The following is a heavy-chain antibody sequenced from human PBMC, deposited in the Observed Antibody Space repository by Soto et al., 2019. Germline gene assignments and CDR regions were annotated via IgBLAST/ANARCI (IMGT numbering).Heavy chain of an antibody. CDR1: GGSFSGYY. Sequence: SETLSLTCAVYGGSFSGYYWSWIRQPPGKGLEWIGEINHSGNTNYNPSLKSRVTISVDTSKNQFSLKLSSATAADTAVYYCARILGGPTGDVAFDIWGQGTMVTVSS. V-gene: IGHV4-34*01. J-gene: IGHJ3*02. CDR3: ARILGGPTGDVAFDI. CDR2: INHSGNT. D-gene: IGHD7-27*01.